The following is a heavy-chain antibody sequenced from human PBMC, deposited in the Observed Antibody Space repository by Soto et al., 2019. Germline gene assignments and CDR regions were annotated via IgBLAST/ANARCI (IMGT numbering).Heavy chain of an antibody. Sequence: QVQLVQSGAEGKKPGASVKVSCKASGYTFTGYYMHWVRQAPGQGLEWMGWINPNSGGTNYAQKFQGWVTMTRDTSISTAYLELSRLRSDDTAVYYCAIARIGVVPADYYDGRDVWGQGTTVTVSS. J-gene: IGHJ6*02. CDR2: INPNSGGT. CDR3: AIARIGVVPADYYDGRDV. D-gene: IGHD2-2*01. CDR1: GYTFTGYY. V-gene: IGHV1-2*04.